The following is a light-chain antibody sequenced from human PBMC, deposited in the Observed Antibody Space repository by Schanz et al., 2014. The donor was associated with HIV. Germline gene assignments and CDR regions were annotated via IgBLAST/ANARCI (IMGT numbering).Light chain of an antibody. Sequence: IVLTQSPATLSLSPGERATLSCRASQSVNSNLAWYQQKPGQAPRLLIYGASRRATGIPDRFSGGGSGTDFTLTISRLEPEDVAVYSCQQYSTSPRTFGQGTRLEIK. J-gene: IGKJ1*01. CDR1: QSVNSN. CDR2: GAS. CDR3: QQYSTSPRT. V-gene: IGKV3-20*01.